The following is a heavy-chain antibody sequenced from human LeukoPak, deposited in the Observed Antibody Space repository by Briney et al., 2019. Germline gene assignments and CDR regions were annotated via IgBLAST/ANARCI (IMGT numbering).Heavy chain of an antibody. Sequence: PGGSLRLSCAASGVTFSSYAMHWVRQAPGKGLECVAVISYDGSNKYYADPVKGRFTISRDNSKNTLYLQMNSLRAEDTAVYYCAKDNHYSDSGTYYYYFDYWGQGTLVTVSS. CDR3: AKDNHYSDSGTYYYYFDY. V-gene: IGHV3-30-3*01. J-gene: IGHJ4*02. D-gene: IGHD3-22*01. CDR1: GVTFSSYA. CDR2: ISYDGSNK.